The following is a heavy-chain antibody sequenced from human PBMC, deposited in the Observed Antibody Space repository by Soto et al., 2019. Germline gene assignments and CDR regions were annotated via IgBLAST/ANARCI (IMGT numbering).Heavy chain of an antibody. J-gene: IGHJ6*02. D-gene: IGHD4-17*01. CDR1: GGSISSYY. V-gene: IGHV4-59*08. CDR2: VYYSGST. CDR3: AGHDYGDYVSQFYGMDV. Sequence: QVQLQESGPGLVKPSETLSLTCTVSGGSISSYYWSWIRQPPGKGLEWIGYVYYSGSTNYNPSLKSRVTTSVDPSKNQFSLKVSSVTDADTAVYYCAGHDYGDYVSQFYGMDVWGQGTTVTVSS.